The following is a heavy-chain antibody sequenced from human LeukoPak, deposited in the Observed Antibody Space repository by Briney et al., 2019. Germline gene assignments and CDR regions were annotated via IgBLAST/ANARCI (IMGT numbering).Heavy chain of an antibody. CDR3: ARGDYGDFVY. J-gene: IGHJ4*02. V-gene: IGHV4-34*01. Sequence: SETLSLTCAVYGGSFRGYYWSWIRQPPGKGLEWIGEINHSGSTNYNPSLNSRVTISLDTSKTQFSLKLRSVTAADTAVYYCARGDYGDFVYWGQGTLVTVSA. CDR2: INHSGST. CDR1: GGSFRGYY. D-gene: IGHD4-17*01.